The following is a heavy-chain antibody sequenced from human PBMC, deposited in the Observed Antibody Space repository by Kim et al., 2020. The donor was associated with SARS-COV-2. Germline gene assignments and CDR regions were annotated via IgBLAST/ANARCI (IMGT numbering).Heavy chain of an antibody. V-gene: IGHV1-69*04. Sequence: SVKVSCKASGGTFSSYAISWVRQAPGQGLEWMGRIIPILGIANYAQKFQGRVTITAVKSTSTAYMELSSLRSEDTAVYYCARGPIAARGSSSIDYWGQGTLVTVSS. D-gene: IGHD6-6*01. CDR1: GGTFSSYA. CDR2: IIPILGIA. J-gene: IGHJ4*02. CDR3: ARGPIAARGSSSIDY.